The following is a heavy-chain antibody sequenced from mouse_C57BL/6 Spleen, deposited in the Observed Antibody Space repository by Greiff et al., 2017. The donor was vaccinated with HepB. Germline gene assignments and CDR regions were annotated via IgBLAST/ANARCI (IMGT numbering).Heavy chain of an antibody. V-gene: IGHV1-59*01. CDR1: GYTFTSYW. J-gene: IGHJ1*03. D-gene: IGHD6-1*01. CDR2: IDPSDSYT. Sequence: QVQLQQPGAELVRPGTSVKLSCKASGYTFTSYWMHWVKQRPGQGLEWIGVIDPSDSYTNYNQKFKGKATLTVDTSSSTAYMQLSSLTSEDSAVYYCARESADGEDFDVWGTGTTVTVSS. CDR3: ARESADGEDFDV.